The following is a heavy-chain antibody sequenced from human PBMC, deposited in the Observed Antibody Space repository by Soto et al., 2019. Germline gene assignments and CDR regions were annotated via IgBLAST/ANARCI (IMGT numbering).Heavy chain of an antibody. CDR1: GYSFTSYW. CDR3: ARRSRGYCSSTSCPDFDY. V-gene: IGHV5-10-1*01. J-gene: IGHJ4*02. Sequence: PGESLKISCKGSGYSFTSYWISWVRQMPGKGLEWMGRIDPSDSYTNYSPSFQGHVTISADKSISTAYLQWSSLKASDTAMYYCARRSRGYCSSTSCPDFDYWGQGTLVTVSS. CDR2: IDPSDSYT. D-gene: IGHD2-2*01.